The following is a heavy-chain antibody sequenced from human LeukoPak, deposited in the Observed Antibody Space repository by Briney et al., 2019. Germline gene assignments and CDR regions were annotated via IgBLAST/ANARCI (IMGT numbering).Heavy chain of an antibody. V-gene: IGHV4-61*02. CDR2: IYTSGST. J-gene: IGHJ3*02. D-gene: IGHD3-3*01. Sequence: PSETLSLTCAVSGGSISSGSYYWSWIRQPAGKGLEWIGRIYTSGSTNYNPSLESRVTISVDTSKNQFSLKLSSVTAADTAVYYCARKALEWKGYAFDIWGQGTMVTVSS. CDR3: ARKALEWKGYAFDI. CDR1: GGSISSGSYY.